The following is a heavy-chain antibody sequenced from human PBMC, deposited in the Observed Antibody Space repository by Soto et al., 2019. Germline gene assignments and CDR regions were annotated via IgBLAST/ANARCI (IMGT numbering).Heavy chain of an antibody. V-gene: IGHV1-2*02. CDR2: INPESGAT. CDR1: GYSFTGYY. Sequence: HEHLVQSGAEVKRPGASLKVSCKASGYSFTGYYIHWVRQAPGQGLEWMGWINPESGATNYAQNFQGRVTLTSGTTISTASMDLTSLTSDDTAVYYCARGDYGTGGYPFPYFDYWGQGTLVIVSS. D-gene: IGHD2-8*02. J-gene: IGHJ4*02. CDR3: ARGDYGTGGYPFPYFDY.